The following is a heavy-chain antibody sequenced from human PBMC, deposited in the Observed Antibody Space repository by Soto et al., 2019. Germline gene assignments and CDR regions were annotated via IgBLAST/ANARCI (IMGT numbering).Heavy chain of an antibody. CDR1: GGSISSSNW. Sequence: QVQLQESGPGLVKPSGTLSLTCAVSGGSISSSNWWSWVRQPPGKGLEWIWEIYHSGNTNYNPSLKSRVTTSVDKSTHQFTLKLSSETAADTAVYYCAGKNYYDTLRWYDPWGQGTQDTVSS. CDR2: IYHSGNT. V-gene: IGHV4-4*02. D-gene: IGHD3-22*01. J-gene: IGHJ5*02. CDR3: AGKNYYDTLRWYDP.